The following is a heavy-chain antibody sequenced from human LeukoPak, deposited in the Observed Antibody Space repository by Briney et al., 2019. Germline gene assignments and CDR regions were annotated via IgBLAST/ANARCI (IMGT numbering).Heavy chain of an antibody. Sequence: ASVKVSCKASGYTFTNYDINWVRQAPGQGLEWMGWMNPDSDDADYAQKFQGRFSITMNTPITTAHMELSSLGFEDTAVYFCTRGWDSWGQGTLVTVSS. CDR1: GYTFTNYD. CDR2: MNPDSDDA. J-gene: IGHJ4*02. CDR3: TRGWDS. V-gene: IGHV1-8*01.